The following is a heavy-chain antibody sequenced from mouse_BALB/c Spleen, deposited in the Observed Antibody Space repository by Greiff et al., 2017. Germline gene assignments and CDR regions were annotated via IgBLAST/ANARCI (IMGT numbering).Heavy chain of an antibody. V-gene: IGHV3-2*02. J-gene: IGHJ4*01. CDR2: ISYSGST. CDR3: ARRYGNYGYAMDY. CDR1: GYSITSDYA. D-gene: IGHD2-1*01. Sequence: VQLQQSGPGLVKPSQSLSLTCTVTGYSITSDYAWNWIRQFPGNKLEWMGYISYSGSTSYNPSLKSRISITRDTSKNQFFLQLNSVTTEDTATYYCARRYGNYGYAMDYWGQGTSVTVSS.